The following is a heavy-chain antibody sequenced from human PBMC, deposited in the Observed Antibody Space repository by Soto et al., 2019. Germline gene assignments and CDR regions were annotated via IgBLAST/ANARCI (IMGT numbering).Heavy chain of an antibody. CDR2: IDPSSGIT. CDR1: GYTFTTYH. J-gene: IGHJ4*02. V-gene: IGHV1-46*01. CDR3: AREFTGTNFFDY. D-gene: IGHD1-1*01. Sequence: QVQLVQSGAEVKKPGASVRVSCKASGYTFTTYHVHWVRQAPGQGPEWMGIIDPSSGITDYTQKFQGGVTMTRDTSTSVVYMELRSLRSEDTATYYCAREFTGTNFFDYWGQGTLLTVSP.